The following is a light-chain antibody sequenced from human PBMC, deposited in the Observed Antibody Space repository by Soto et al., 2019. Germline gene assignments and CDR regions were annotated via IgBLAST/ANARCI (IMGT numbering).Light chain of an antibody. Sequence: EIVLTQSPATLSLSPGERATLSCRASQSVSSYLAWYQQKPGQAPRLLIYDASNSATGIPARFSGSGSGTDFTLNISSLEPEDFAVYYCQQRSNWPITFGQGTRLEIK. CDR2: DAS. CDR1: QSVSSY. J-gene: IGKJ5*01. CDR3: QQRSNWPIT. V-gene: IGKV3-11*01.